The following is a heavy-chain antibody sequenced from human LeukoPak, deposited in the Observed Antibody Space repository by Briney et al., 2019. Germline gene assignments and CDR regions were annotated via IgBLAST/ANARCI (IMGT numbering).Heavy chain of an antibody. D-gene: IGHD6-13*01. CDR2: ISSSSSYT. CDR3: AREQMRYGSSWYSWDV. CDR1: GFTFSDYF. J-gene: IGHJ6*02. Sequence: PGGSLRLSCAASGFTFSDYFMGWIRQAPGKGLEWVSYISSSSSYTNYADSVKGRFTISRDNAKNSLYLQMNSLRAEDTAVYYCAREQMRYGSSWYSWDVWGEGTTVTVS. V-gene: IGHV3-11*06.